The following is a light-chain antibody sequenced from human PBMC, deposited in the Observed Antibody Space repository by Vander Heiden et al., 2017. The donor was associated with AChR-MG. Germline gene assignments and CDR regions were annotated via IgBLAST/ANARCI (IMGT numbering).Light chain of an antibody. CDR1: QSVNSN. V-gene: IGKV3-15*01. J-gene: IGKJ1*01. Sequence: EIIMTQSPATLPASPGERATLSCWASQSVNSNLAWYQQRPGQAPRLLIYGASTRATGIPARFSGSGSGTEFTLTISSLQSEDFAIYYCQQDHAWPRTFGQGTKVEVK. CDR2: GAS. CDR3: QQDHAWPRT.